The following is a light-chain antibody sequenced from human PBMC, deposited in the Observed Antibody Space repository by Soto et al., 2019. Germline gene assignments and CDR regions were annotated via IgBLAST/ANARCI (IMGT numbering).Light chain of an antibody. CDR1: SSDVGGYNY. Sequence: QSVLTQPACVSGSPGQSITISCTGTSSDVGGYNYVSWYQHHPGKAPKLMIYDVSNRPSGVSNRFSGSKSGNTASLTISGLQPEDEADYYCSSYTTSNTRQIVLGTGTKVT. V-gene: IGLV2-14*03. CDR2: DVS. CDR3: SSYTTSNTRQIV. J-gene: IGLJ1*01.